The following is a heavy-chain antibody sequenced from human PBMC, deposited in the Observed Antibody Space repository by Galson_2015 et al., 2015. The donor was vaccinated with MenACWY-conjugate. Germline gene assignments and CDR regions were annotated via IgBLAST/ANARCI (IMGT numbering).Heavy chain of an antibody. J-gene: IGHJ3*02. D-gene: IGHD4-23*01. CDR1: GYSISSGYY. V-gene: IGHV4-38-2*02. CDR2: IFHSGNT. Sequence: SEPLSLTCAVSGYSISSGYYWGCIRQPPGEGLEWIGSIFHSGNTYYNPSLKSRVTVSIDTSKNQFSLKLSSVTAADTAVYYCARDQVPVNDAFDIGGQGTMVTVSS. CDR3: ARDQVPVNDAFDI.